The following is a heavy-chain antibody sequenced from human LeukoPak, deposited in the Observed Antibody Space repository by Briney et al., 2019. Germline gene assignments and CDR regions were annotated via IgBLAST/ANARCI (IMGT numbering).Heavy chain of an antibody. CDR3: ARRWPHSSGYYLFDY. CDR1: GCTFSSHG. J-gene: IGHJ4*02. V-gene: IGHV1-69*05. D-gene: IGHD3-22*01. Sequence: GASVKVSCKASGCTFSSHGLSWVRQAPGQGLEWMGGIIPIFGATNYAQNFQGRVTITMDESTSTAYMELSSLRADDTAVYYCARRWPHSSGYYLFDYWGQGTLVTVSS. CDR2: IIPIFGAT.